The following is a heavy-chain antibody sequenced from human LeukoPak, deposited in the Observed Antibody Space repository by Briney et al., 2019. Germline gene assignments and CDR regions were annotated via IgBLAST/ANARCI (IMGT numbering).Heavy chain of an antibody. D-gene: IGHD7-27*01. CDR1: GYAFTGYY. J-gene: IGHJ4*02. Sequence: VASVKVSCKASGYAFTGYYMHWVRQAPGQGLEWMGWINPNSGGTNYAQKFQGRVTMTRDTSISTAYMELSRLRSDDTAVYYCARLLGTYFFDYWGQGTLVTVSS. V-gene: IGHV1-2*02. CDR2: INPNSGGT. CDR3: ARLLGTYFFDY.